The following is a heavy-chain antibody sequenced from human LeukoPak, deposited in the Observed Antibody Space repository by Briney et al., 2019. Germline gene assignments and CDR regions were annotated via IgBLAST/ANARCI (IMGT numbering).Heavy chain of an antibody. CDR2: IHYRGNT. J-gene: IGHJ5*02. CDR1: GDSTGNYF. V-gene: IGHV4-59*08. Sequence: SETLSLTCTVSGDSTGNYFWSWIRQPPGKGLEWIGSIHYRGNTNYNPSLKSRVTISVDTSKNLFSLNLSSVTAADTAVYRCARRRVEMAPTSEGNWFDPWGQGTLVTVSS. D-gene: IGHD5-24*01. CDR3: ARRRVEMAPTSEGNWFDP.